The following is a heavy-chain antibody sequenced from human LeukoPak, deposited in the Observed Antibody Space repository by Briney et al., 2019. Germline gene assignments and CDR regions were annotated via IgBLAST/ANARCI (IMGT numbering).Heavy chain of an antibody. CDR3: ARDRCSSISCSLGFLDV. J-gene: IGHJ6*04. CDR1: GFTFSTYW. V-gene: IGHV3-74*01. CDR2: INIDGSRT. Sequence: GGSLRLSCAASGFTFSTYWIHWVRQAPGKGLVWVSRINIDGSRTTYADSVKGRFTISRDNAKNTLYLQMNSLRAEDTAVYYCARDRCSSISCSLGFLDVWGKGTTVTVSS. D-gene: IGHD2-2*01.